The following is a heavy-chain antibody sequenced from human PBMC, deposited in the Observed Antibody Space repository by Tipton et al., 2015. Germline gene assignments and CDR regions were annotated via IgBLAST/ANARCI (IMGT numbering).Heavy chain of an antibody. V-gene: IGHV1-69*01. CDR3: AVSDNIRMDLSGDDHYDMDV. CDR2: IIPLFDKT. D-gene: IGHD1-26*01. Sequence: QSGPEVKKPGSSVTISCKAPADTFRNYAFSWVRQAPGQGPEWMGGIIPLFDKTFYAQKFKARVTMTADASASTVYVEVNSLRFEDTAVYYCAVSDNIRMDLSGDDHYDMDVWGLGTTVSVSS. CDR1: ADTFRNYA. J-gene: IGHJ6*04.